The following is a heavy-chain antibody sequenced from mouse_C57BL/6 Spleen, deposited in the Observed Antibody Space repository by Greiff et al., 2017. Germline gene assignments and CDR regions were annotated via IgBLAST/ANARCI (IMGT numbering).Heavy chain of an antibody. CDR1: GYTFTSYW. CDR3: ARYGYSYFDY. CDR2: IYPSDSET. Sequence: VQLQQPGAELVRPGSSVKLSCKASGYTFTSYWMDWVKQRPGQGLEWIGNIYPSDSETHYNQKFKDKATLTVDKSSSTAYMQLSSLTSDDSAVYYCARYGYSYFDYWGQGTTLTVSS. D-gene: IGHD2-2*01. J-gene: IGHJ2*01. V-gene: IGHV1-61*01.